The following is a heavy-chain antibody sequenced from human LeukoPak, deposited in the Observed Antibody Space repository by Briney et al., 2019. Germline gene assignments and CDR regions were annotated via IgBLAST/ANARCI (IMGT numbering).Heavy chain of an antibody. CDR2: ISAYNGDT. CDR3: ARDPGIAAAGAFDY. V-gene: IGHV1-18*04. Sequence: ASVKVSCKASGYTFTSYYMHWVRQAPGQGLEWMGWISAYNGDTNYAQKLQGRVTMTTDTSTSTAYMELRSLRSDDTAVYYCARDPGIAAAGAFDYWGQGTLVTVSS. D-gene: IGHD6-13*01. CDR1: GYTFTSYY. J-gene: IGHJ4*02.